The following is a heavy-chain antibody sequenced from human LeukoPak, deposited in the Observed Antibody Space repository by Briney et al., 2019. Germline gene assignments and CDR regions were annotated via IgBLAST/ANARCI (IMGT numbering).Heavy chain of an antibody. CDR1: GFTFSDFY. D-gene: IGHD3-16*01. J-gene: IGHJ6*02. CDR3: ARGGGLDV. CDR2: INHNGNVN. V-gene: IGHV3-7*03. Sequence: GGSLRLSCAVSGFTFSDFYMTWIRQAPGKGLEWVASINHNGNVNYYVDSVKGRFTISRDNAKNSLYLQMSNLRAEDTAVYFCARGGGLDVWGQGATVTVSS.